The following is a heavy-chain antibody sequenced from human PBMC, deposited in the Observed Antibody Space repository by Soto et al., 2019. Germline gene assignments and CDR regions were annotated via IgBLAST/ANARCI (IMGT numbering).Heavy chain of an antibody. Sequence: QVQLVQPGAEVKEPGSSVKVSCKASADSFSSYGISWVRQAPGQGLAWMGGIIPSFGKTNYAETFQGRVTITADEATNTVYMELSSRRAEDTALYYCARVFPERVVEPGVVRGYLDTWGRGTQVTVSS. CDR3: ARVFPERVVEPGVVRGYLDT. D-gene: IGHD3-10*01. V-gene: IGHV1-69*01. J-gene: IGHJ4*01. CDR1: ADSFSSYG. CDR2: IIPSFGKT.